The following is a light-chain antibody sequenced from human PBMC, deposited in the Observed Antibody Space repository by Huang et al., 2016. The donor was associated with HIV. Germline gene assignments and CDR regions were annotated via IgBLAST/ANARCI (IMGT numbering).Light chain of an antibody. CDR2: WAT. Sequence: DIVMTQSPDSLAVSPGERATINCKYSQTVLYSLNKKNYLDCVHQKPGRPPNLLIYWATTRESGVPDRFSGSGSGTDFTLTINNRQAEDVAVYFCLQYYSVPQTFGHGTKVEIK. V-gene: IGKV4-1*01. J-gene: IGKJ1*01. CDR3: LQYYSVPQT. CDR1: QTVLYSLNKKNY.